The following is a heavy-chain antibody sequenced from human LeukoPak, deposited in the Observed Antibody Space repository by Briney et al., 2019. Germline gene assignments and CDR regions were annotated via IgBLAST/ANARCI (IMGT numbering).Heavy chain of an antibody. CDR3: PRGSEWDLLGSCDY. CDR2: IKQDGSET. V-gene: IGHV3-7*01. CDR1: GFTFSNYW. J-gene: IGHJ4*02. D-gene: IGHD1-26*01. Sequence: GGSLRLSCATSGFTFSNYWMIWVRKPPGKGLEWVANIKQDGSETNYADSVKGRFTISRDNAKNSLYLQMNSLRVEDTAVYYCPRGSEWDLLGSCDYWGQGTLVTVSS.